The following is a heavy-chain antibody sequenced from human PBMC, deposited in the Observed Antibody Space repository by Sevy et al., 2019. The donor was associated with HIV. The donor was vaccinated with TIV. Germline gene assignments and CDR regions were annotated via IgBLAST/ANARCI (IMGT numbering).Heavy chain of an antibody. D-gene: IGHD5-18*01. CDR1: GFTFSDSW. V-gene: IGHV3-7*01. J-gene: IGHJ4*02. CDR3: ARDRAYSALDY. Sequence: GSLRLSCVASGFTFSDSWMTWVRQAPGKGLGRIAFINEDGSRLGYVDSVRGRFTISRENTKNSLYLQMNSLRAEDTAVYFCARDRAYSALDYWGQGTLSPSPQ. CDR2: INEDGSRL.